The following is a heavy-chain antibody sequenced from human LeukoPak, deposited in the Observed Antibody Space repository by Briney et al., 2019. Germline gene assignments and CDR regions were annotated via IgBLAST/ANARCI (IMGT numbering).Heavy chain of an antibody. CDR1: GFTFSSYG. V-gene: IGHV3-33*08. J-gene: IGHJ5*02. Sequence: GGSLRLSCAASGFTFSSYGMHWVRQAPGKGLEWVAVIWYGGSNKYYADSVKGRFTISRDNSKNTLYLQMNSLRAEDTAVYYCEGCSSTNCPWGQGTLVTVSS. CDR2: IWYGGSNK. D-gene: IGHD2-2*01. CDR3: EGCSSTNCP.